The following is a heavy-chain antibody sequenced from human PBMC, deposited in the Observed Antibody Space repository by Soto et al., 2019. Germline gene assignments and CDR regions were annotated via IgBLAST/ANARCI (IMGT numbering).Heavy chain of an antibody. D-gene: IGHD4-17*01. CDR2: IYYSGST. V-gene: IGHV4-30-4*01. CDR3: ARDRPAYGAIRF. Sequence: SETLSLTCTVSGGSISSGDYYWSWIRQPPGKGLEWIGYIYYSGSTYYNPSLKSRVTISVDTSKNQFSLKLSSVTAADTAVYYCARDRPAYGAIRFWGRGTLVTVSS. CDR1: GGSISSGDYY. J-gene: IGHJ4*02.